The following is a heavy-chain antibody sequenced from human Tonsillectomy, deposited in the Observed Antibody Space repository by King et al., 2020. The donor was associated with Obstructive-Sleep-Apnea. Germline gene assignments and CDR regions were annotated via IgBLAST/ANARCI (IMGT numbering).Heavy chain of an antibody. V-gene: IGHV3-9*01. CDR1: GFTFDDYA. Sequence: QLVQSGGGLVQPGRSLRLSCAASGFTFDDYAMHWVRQAPGKGLEWVSGISWNSGSIGYADSVKGRFTISRDNAKNSLYLQMNSLRAEDTALYYCAKDKGQYSSGWYWTLGQGTLVTVSS. CDR2: ISWNSGSI. D-gene: IGHD6-19*01. J-gene: IGHJ5*02. CDR3: AKDKGQYSSGWYWT.